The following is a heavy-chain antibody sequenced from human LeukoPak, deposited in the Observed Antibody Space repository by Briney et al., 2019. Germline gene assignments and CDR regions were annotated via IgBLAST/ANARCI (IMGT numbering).Heavy chain of an antibody. Sequence: PSETLSLTCTVSGGSISSYYWSCIRQPPGKGLEWIGYIYYSGSTNYNPSLKSRVTISVDTSKNQFSLKLSSVTAADTAVYYCARDRGGYSSTWYSFDYWGQGTLVTVSS. CDR3: ARDRGGYSSTWYSFDY. CDR2: IYYSGST. D-gene: IGHD6-13*01. V-gene: IGHV4-59*01. J-gene: IGHJ4*02. CDR1: GGSISSYY.